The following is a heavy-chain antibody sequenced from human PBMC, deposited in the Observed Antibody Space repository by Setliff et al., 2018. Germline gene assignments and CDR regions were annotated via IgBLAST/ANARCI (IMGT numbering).Heavy chain of an antibody. Sequence: GASVKVSCKASGYTFTNYYINWVRQAPGQGLEWMGIINPRAGTTSYAEKFQGRVTMTTDTSTTTVYMELSSLRYEDTAVYYCARDDGRAAVAEWFFDSWGQGSLVTVSS. D-gene: IGHD3-3*01. J-gene: IGHJ4*02. CDR3: ARDDGRAAVAEWFFDS. CDR2: INPRAGTT. V-gene: IGHV1-46*01. CDR1: GYTFTNYY.